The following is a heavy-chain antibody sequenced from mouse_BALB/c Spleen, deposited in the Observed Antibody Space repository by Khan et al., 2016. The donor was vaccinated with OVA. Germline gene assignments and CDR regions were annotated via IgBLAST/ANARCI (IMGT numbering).Heavy chain of an antibody. CDR3: ARPPCFSYVMDY. CDR2: INTYTGEP. CDR1: GYTFKNHG. J-gene: IGHJ4*01. Sequence: QIQLVQSGPELKKPGETVKISCKASGYTFKNHGMNWVKQAPGKGLKWMGWINTYTGEPTYVDDFKGRFAFSLETSSSTAYLQINNLKTEDTATFDCARPPCFSYVMDYWGQGTTVTVSS. V-gene: IGHV9-3-1*01.